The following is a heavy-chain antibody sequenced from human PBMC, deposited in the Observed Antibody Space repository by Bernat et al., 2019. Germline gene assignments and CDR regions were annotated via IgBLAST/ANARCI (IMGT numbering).Heavy chain of an antibody. CDR1: GFSLSTSGMR. J-gene: IGHJ3*02. V-gene: IGHV2-70*04. Sequence: QVTLKESGPALVKPTQTLTLTCTFSGFSLSTSGMRVSWIRQPPGKALEWLARIDWDDDKFYSTSLKTRLTISKDTSKNQVVLTMTNMDPGDTATYYCARTDSSGGDSGAFDSWGRGTVGTVSS. CDR2: IDWDDDK. CDR3: ARTDSSGGDSGAFDS. D-gene: IGHD6-19*01.